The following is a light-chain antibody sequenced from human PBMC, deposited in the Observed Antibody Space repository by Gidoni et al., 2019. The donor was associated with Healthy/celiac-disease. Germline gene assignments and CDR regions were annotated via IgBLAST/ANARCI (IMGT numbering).Light chain of an antibody. CDR3: QQYNNWPPSIT. Sequence: DIVMTQSPATRSVSPGERATLSCTASQSVSSNLAWYQQKPGQAPRLLSYGASTRATGIPARFSGRGSGTECTLTISSLQSEEFAVYYCQQYNNWPPSITFGQGTRLEIK. J-gene: IGKJ5*01. CDR1: QSVSSN. V-gene: IGKV3D-15*01. CDR2: GAS.